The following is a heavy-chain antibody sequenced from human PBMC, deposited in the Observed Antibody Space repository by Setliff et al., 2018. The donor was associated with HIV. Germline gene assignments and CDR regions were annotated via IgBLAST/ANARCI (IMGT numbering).Heavy chain of an antibody. CDR3: AREHFWSGYYSYDAFDI. J-gene: IGHJ3*02. V-gene: IGHV4-4*09. CDR2: IYSSGST. CDR1: GGSISGYY. D-gene: IGHD3-3*02. Sequence: PSETLSLTCSVSGGSISGYYWTWIRQPPGKGLEWIGYIYSSGSTNYNPSLKSQVTISVDTSKNQFSLKLSSVTAADTAVYYCAREHFWSGYYSYDAFDIWGQGTMVTVSS.